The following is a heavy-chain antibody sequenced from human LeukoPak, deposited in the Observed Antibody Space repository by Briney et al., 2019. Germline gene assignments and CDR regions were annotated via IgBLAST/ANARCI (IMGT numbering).Heavy chain of an antibody. D-gene: IGHD3/OR15-3a*01. CDR2: IGMGGLTI. CDR1: GFTFSDGY. Sequence: GGSLRLSCAASGFTFSDGYMTWIRQAPGKGLEWISYIGMGGLTIYYADSVKGRLIISMDNAKNSLHLQMNSLRAEDTAVYYCARGRTGHHSYYYYYMDVWGKGTTVTLSS. CDR3: ARGRTGHHSYYYYYMDV. V-gene: IGHV3-11*01. J-gene: IGHJ6*03.